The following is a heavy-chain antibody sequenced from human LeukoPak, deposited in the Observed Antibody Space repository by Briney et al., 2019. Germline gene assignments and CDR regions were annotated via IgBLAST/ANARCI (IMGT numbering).Heavy chain of an antibody. CDR2: IYTSGST. CDR1: GGSISSYY. J-gene: IGHJ6*02. Sequence: PSETLSLTCTVSGGSISSYYWSWIRQPAGKGLEWIGRIYTSGSTNYNPSLKSRVTMSVDTSKNQFSLKLSSVTAADTAVYYCAREVSTMVRGVIGLMDVWGQGTTVTVSS. CDR3: AREVSTMVRGVIGLMDV. D-gene: IGHD3-10*01. V-gene: IGHV4-4*07.